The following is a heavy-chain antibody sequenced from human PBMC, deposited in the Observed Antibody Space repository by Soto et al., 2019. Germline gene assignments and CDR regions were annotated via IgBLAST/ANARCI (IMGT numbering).Heavy chain of an antibody. Sequence: QVYLVQSGAEVRRPGASVKVSCTAFGYILTGYSLHWVRQAPGQGLEWMGWIDPNSGATNSAERFHGRVAMTRDTSINAAYLELSSLRSDDTAVYYCARGYGSSPNMELRFGMAVWGQGTTISVSS. D-gene: IGHD5-18*01. J-gene: IGHJ6*02. CDR1: GYILTGYS. V-gene: IGHV1-2*02. CDR2: IDPNSGAT. CDR3: ARGYGSSPNMELRFGMAV.